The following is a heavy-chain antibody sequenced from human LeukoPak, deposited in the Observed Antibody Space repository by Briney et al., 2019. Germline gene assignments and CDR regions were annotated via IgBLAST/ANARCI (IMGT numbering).Heavy chain of an antibody. Sequence: GASVKVSCKASGYTVTSYYMHWVRQAPGQGLEWMGILNPSGGSSSYAQKFQGRATLTRATSTSTVYMELSSLRSEDTAVYYCARGSSGYFDYWGQGTLVTVSS. D-gene: IGHD3-22*01. CDR1: GYTVTSYY. J-gene: IGHJ4*02. V-gene: IGHV1-46*01. CDR2: LNPSGGSS. CDR3: ARGSSGYFDY.